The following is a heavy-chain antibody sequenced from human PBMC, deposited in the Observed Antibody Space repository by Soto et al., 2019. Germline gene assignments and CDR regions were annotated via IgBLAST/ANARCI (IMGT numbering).Heavy chain of an antibody. D-gene: IGHD3-22*01. CDR1: GGSFRGYY. CDR2: INHSGST. V-gene: IGHV4-34*01. CDR3: ARGSRILTWDSSGYYYGMDV. Sequence: PSETLSLTCAVYGGSFRGYYWSWIRQPPGKGLEWIGEINHSGSTNYNPSLKSRVTISVDTSKNQFSLKLSSVTAADTAVYYCARGSRILTWDSSGYYYGMDVWGQGTTVNVSS. J-gene: IGHJ6*02.